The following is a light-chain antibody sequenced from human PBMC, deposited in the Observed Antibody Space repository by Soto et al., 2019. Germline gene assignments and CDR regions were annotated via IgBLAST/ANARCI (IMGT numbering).Light chain of an antibody. CDR2: AAS. Sequence: DIQMTQSPSSLSASVGDRVTITCRASQGIGGYLAWYQQTPGTVPKLLIYAASTLHSGVPSRFSGSGSGTEFTLTIDSLQPEDVATYYCQKYNRAPLTFGPGTKVDLK. J-gene: IGKJ3*01. V-gene: IGKV1-27*01. CDR3: QKYNRAPLT. CDR1: QGIGGY.